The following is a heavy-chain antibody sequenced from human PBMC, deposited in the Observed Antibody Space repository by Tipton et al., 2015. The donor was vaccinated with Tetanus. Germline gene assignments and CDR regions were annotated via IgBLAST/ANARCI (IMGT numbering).Heavy chain of an antibody. V-gene: IGHV4-31*03. CDR1: GGSISSGGYY. Sequence: TLSLTCTASGGSISSGGYYWSWIRQHPGKGLEWIGYIYYSGSTYYNPSLKSRVTISVDTSKNQFSLKLSSVTAADTAVYYCARDNGYSSGWYRFDPWGQGTLVTVSS. J-gene: IGHJ5*02. CDR2: IYYSGST. CDR3: ARDNGYSSGWYRFDP. D-gene: IGHD6-19*01.